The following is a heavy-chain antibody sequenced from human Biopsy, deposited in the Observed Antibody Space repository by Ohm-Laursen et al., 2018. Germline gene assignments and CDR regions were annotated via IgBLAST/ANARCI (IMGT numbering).Heavy chain of an antibody. V-gene: IGHV1-2*02. Sequence: AASVKVSCKASGYTFTDYSLHWVRQAPGQGLEWMGWVNPNSGATNYAQKFQGRVTMTSDTSTSTAYIELRRLISDDAAVYFCARDRMVTIITLVRADTFDIWGQGTLVSVSS. D-gene: IGHD3-10*01. CDR1: GYTFTDYS. J-gene: IGHJ3*02. CDR2: VNPNSGAT. CDR3: ARDRMVTIITLVRADTFDI.